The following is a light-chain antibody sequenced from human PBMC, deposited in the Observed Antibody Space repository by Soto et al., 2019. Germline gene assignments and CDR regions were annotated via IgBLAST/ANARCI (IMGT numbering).Light chain of an antibody. CDR1: SSDVGGYNY. J-gene: IGLJ1*01. CDR3: NSYAGFNTDV. CDR2: EVS. Sequence: HCAMTRPPSASGAPVQSRTISCTRPSSDVGGYNYVSWYQQHPGKAPKLMIYEVSKRPSGVPDRFSGSKSGNTASLTVSVLQAEDEAHYYCNSYAGFNTDVLGTG. V-gene: IGLV2-8*01.